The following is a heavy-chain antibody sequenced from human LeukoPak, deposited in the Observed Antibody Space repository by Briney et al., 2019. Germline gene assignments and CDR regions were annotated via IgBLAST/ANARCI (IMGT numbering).Heavy chain of an antibody. CDR1: GLTFSSYE. Sequence: PGGPLRLSCAASGLTFSSYEMNWVPHAPGEGLEWVSYISSSGSTIYYADSEKARFAISRDNAKNSLYLQMNSQRAEDTAVYYCAKDGEWFGASSYYYMDVWGKGTTVTVSS. D-gene: IGHD3-10*01. CDR3: AKDGEWFGASSYYYMDV. CDR2: ISSSGSTI. V-gene: IGHV3-48*03. J-gene: IGHJ6*03.